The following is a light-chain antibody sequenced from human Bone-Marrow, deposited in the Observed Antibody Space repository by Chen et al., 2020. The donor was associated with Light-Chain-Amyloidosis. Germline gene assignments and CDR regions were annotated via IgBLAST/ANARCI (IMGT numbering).Light chain of an antibody. J-gene: IGLJ3*02. V-gene: IGLV6-57*01. CDR3: QSYQGSSQGV. CDR1: SGSIPTNY. Sequence: NLILTPPHSVSVSPRKMVIISCPRRSGSIPTNYVQWYQQRPGSSPTTVIYEDDQRPSGVPDRFSDSIDRSSNSASLTISGLKTENEADYYCQSYQGSSQGVFGGGTKLTVL. CDR2: EDD.